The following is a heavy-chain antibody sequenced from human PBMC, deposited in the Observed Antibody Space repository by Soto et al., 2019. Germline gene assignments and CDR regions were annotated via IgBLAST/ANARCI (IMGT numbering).Heavy chain of an antibody. CDR2: IHYSGST. D-gene: IGHD2-2*01. V-gene: IGHV4-39*01. J-gene: IGHJ4*02. CDR1: GDSLTSGPHY. Sequence: SETLSLTCAVSGDSLTSGPHYWGWIRQPPGKGLEWIGSIHYSGSTFNTPTLESRVTMAVDTSKKQFSPNLRSVTAADTAVYYCVRTYCSRNNCQASRIDFDYWGQGTQVTVSS. CDR3: VRTYCSRNNCQASRIDFDY.